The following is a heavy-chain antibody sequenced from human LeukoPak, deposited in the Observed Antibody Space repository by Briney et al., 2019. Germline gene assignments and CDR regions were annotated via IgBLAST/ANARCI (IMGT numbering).Heavy chain of an antibody. CDR3: ARDATENYDFWSDDAFDI. V-gene: IGHV1-3*01. D-gene: IGHD3-3*01. Sequence: ASVKVSCKASGYTFTSYAMHWVRQAPGQRLEWMGWINAGNGNTKYSQKFQGRVTITRDTSASTAYMGLSSLRSEDTAVYYCARDATENYDFWSDDAFDIWGQGTMVTVSS. CDR1: GYTFTSYA. CDR2: INAGNGNT. J-gene: IGHJ3*02.